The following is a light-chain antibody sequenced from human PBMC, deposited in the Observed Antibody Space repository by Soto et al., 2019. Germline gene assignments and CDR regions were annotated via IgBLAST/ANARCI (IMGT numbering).Light chain of an antibody. J-gene: IGKJ1*01. Sequence: IKMTHSHSTLSASIKERVTIXSRASQSINNRLAWYQQMPGKAPNLLIYDASSLESGVPSRFRGSGSETEFTLTISGLQPDDFATYYCQQFIDGWTFGQGTKVDI. CDR1: QSINNR. CDR2: DAS. V-gene: IGKV1-5*01. CDR3: QQFIDGWT.